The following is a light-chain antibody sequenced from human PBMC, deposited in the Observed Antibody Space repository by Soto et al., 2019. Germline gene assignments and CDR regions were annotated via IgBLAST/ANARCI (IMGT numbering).Light chain of an antibody. CDR3: QQYGISPWT. Sequence: EIVLTQSPDTLSLSPGERATLSCRASESISSTYLAWYQQTPGQAPRLLIFGASSRATGIPDRFSGSRSGTDFTLTISRLEPEDFAVYYCQQYGISPWTFGQGTKVEI. V-gene: IGKV3-20*01. CDR2: GAS. CDR1: ESISSTY. J-gene: IGKJ1*01.